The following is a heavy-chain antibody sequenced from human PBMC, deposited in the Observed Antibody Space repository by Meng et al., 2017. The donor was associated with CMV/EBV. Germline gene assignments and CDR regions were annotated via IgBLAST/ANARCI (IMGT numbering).Heavy chain of an antibody. D-gene: IGHD6-13*01. CDR1: GGTFISYS. J-gene: IGHJ4*02. V-gene: IGHV1-69*05. CDR2: IIPIFGTA. CDR3: AREIAAANPGSYYFDY. Sequence: SVKVSCKASGGTFISYSIIWLRQAPGQGLEWMGWIIPIFGTANYAQKFQGRVTITTDESTSTAYMELSSLRSEDTAVYYCAREIAAANPGSYYFDYWGQGTLVTVSS.